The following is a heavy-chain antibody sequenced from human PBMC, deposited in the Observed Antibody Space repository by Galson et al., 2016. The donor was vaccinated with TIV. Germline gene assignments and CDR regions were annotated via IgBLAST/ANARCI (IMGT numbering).Heavy chain of an antibody. CDR2: ISGGGAT. Sequence: SLRLSCAASTFTVNNNYMSWVRLAPGRGLEWVSIISGGGATNYADSVKGRFAISRDNSKNVLYLQMSRLRVGDTALYYCARDRRFCGNECFLHYYYGMDVWGQGTPVTVSS. J-gene: IGHJ6*02. CDR3: ARDRRFCGNECFLHYYYGMDV. V-gene: IGHV3-66*02. CDR1: TFTVNNNY. D-gene: IGHD4-23*01.